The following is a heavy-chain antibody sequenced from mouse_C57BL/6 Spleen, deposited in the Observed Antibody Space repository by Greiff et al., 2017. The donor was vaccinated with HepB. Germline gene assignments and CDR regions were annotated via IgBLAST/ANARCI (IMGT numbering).Heavy chain of an antibody. J-gene: IGHJ2*01. V-gene: IGHV1-39*01. CDR2: INPNYGTT. CDR1: GYSFTDYN. Sequence: LQESGPELVKPGASVKISCKASGYSFTDYNMNWVKQSNGKSLEWIGVINPNYGTTSYNQKFKGKATLTVDQSSSTAYMQLNSLTSEDSAVYYCARSGFTTVVAKRFYFDYWGQGTTLTVSS. D-gene: IGHD1-1*01. CDR3: ARSGFTTVVAKRFYFDY.